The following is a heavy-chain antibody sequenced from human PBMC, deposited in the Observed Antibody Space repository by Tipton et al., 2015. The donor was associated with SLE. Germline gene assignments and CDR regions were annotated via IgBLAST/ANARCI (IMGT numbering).Heavy chain of an antibody. V-gene: IGHV4-61*02. CDR1: GGSISSGSYY. Sequence: TLSLTCTVSGGSISSGSYYWSWIRQPAGKGLEWIGRIYTSGSTYYHPSLKSRVTISMNTSKNQFSLKLSSVTAADTAVYYCAREHDFWSGYYLRYMDVWGKGTTVTVSS. J-gene: IGHJ6*03. D-gene: IGHD3-3*01. CDR3: AREHDFWSGYYLRYMDV. CDR2: IYTSGST.